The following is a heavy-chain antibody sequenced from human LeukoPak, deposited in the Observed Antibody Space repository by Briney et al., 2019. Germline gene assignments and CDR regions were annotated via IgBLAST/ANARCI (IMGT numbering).Heavy chain of an antibody. CDR2: IYYGAST. J-gene: IGHJ6*03. Sequence: SETLSLTCTVSGGSISTTSYYWGWIRQPPGKGLEWIGSIYYGASTFYNSSLERRVSMSVDMSTNQFSLKLTSVIAADTAVYYCVRQRADYYYYYMYVWGEGTMVTVS. CDR1: GGSISTTSYY. V-gene: IGHV4-39*01. CDR3: VRQRADYYYYYMYV.